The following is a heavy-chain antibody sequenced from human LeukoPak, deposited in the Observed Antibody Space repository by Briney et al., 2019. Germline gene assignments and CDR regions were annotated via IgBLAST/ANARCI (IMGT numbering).Heavy chain of an antibody. V-gene: IGHV1-8*01. J-gene: IGHJ4*02. CDR2: MNPNSGNS. CDR3: AREGLDY. CDR1: GYTFTNYD. Sequence: GASVKVSCKASGYTFTNYDINWVRQATGQGLEWMGYMNPNSGNSAYAQKFQGRVTITTDASISTASMELSGLRSEDTALYYCAREGLDYWSQGTLVTVSS.